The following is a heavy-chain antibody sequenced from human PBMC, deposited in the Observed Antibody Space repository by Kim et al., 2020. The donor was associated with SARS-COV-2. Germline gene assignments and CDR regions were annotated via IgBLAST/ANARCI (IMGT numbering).Heavy chain of an antibody. Sequence: SRVTISVDTSKNQFSLKLSSVTAADTAVYYCARDHLRWLQLNYYYYGMDVWGQGTTVTVSS. V-gene: IGHV4-39*07. CDR3: ARDHLRWLQLNYYYYGMDV. J-gene: IGHJ6*02. D-gene: IGHD5-12*01.